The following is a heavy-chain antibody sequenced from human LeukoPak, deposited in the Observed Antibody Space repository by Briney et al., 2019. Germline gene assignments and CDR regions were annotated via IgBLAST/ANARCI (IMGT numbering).Heavy chain of an antibody. J-gene: IGHJ4*02. D-gene: IGHD3-22*01. CDR2: INHSGST. Sequence: SETLSLTCAVYGGSFSGYYWSWIRQPPGKGLEWIGEINHSGSTNYNPSLKSRVTISVDTSKNQFSLKLSSVTAADTAVYYCARGGSYCDSSGYYRTSYFDYWGQGTLVTVSS. V-gene: IGHV4-34*01. CDR1: GGSFSGYY. CDR3: ARGGSYCDSSGYYRTSYFDY.